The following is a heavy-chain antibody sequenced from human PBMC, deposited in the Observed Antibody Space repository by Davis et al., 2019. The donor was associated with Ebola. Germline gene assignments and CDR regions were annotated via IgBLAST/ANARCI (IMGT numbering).Heavy chain of an antibody. D-gene: IGHD2-15*01. V-gene: IGHV6-1*01. Sequence: HPQTLSLTCAISGDSVSSNSAAWNWIRQSPSRGLEWLGRTYYRSKWYNDYAVSVKSRITINPDTSKNQFSLQLNSVTPEDTAVYYCARGGVLGYCSGGSCYSGVRWDYWGQGTLVTVSS. CDR2: TYYRSKWYN. CDR1: GDSVSSNSAA. J-gene: IGHJ4*02. CDR3: ARGGVLGYCSGGSCYSGVRWDY.